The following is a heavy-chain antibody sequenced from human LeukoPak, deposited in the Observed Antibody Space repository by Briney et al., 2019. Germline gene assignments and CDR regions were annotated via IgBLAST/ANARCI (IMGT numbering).Heavy chain of an antibody. D-gene: IGHD3-16*02. V-gene: IGHV4-4*07. CDR1: GGSISRYY. CDR2: IYTSGST. Sequence: SETLSLTCTVSGGSISRYYWSWIRQPAGKGLEWIGRIYTSGSTNYSPSLKGRGPMSVDTSKDQFSLRLSSVAAADTAVYYWARDIYDYGWGSYRMAYFDYWGQGTLVTVSS. J-gene: IGHJ4*02. CDR3: ARDIYDYGWGSYRMAYFDY.